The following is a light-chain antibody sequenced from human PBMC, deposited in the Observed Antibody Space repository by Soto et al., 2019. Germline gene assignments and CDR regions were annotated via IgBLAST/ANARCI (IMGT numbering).Light chain of an antibody. J-gene: IGKJ4*01. Sequence: DIQMTQSPSSLSASVGDRVTITCRASQSIRNYLSWYQQKPGKAPKLLINVASTLQSGVPSRFSGSGSGTDFSLAISSLQPEDFATYYCQQSSSTPQTFGGGTRVEIK. CDR1: QSIRNY. CDR3: QQSSSTPQT. V-gene: IGKV1-39*01. CDR2: VAS.